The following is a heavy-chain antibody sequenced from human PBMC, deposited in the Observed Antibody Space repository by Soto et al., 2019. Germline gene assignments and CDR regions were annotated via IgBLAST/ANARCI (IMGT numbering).Heavy chain of an antibody. Sequence: SETLSLTCTVSGGSISSGGYYWSWIRQHPGKGLEWIGYIYYSGSTYYNPSLKSRVTISVDTSKNQFSLKLSSVTAADTAVYYCARESIAARPFDYYYCMDVWGQGTTVTVS. D-gene: IGHD6-6*01. CDR2: IYYSGST. V-gene: IGHV4-31*03. CDR1: GGSISSGGYY. J-gene: IGHJ6*02. CDR3: ARESIAARPFDYYYCMDV.